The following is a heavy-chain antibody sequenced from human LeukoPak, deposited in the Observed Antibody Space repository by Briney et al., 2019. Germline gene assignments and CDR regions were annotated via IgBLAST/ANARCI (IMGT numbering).Heavy chain of an antibody. J-gene: IGHJ4*02. CDR2: INPSGGST. V-gene: IGHV1-46*01. CDR3: AHLPGIAVAATPY. D-gene: IGHD6-19*01. CDR1: GYTFTSYY. Sequence: ASVKVSCKASGYTFTSYYMHWVRQAPGQGLEWMGIINPSGGSTSYAQKFQGRVTMTRDMSTSTVYMELSSLRSEDTAVYYCAHLPGIAVAATPYWGQGTLVTVSS.